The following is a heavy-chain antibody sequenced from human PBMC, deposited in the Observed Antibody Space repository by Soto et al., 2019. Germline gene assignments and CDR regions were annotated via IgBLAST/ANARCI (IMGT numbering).Heavy chain of an antibody. CDR3: ARGLPPYCSSIRCYVDYYYYGMDV. D-gene: IGHD2-2*01. CDR1: GFTFSDYY. V-gene: IGHV3-11*01. J-gene: IGHJ6*02. CDR2: INRSVDTI. Sequence: QVQLVESGGGLVKPGGSLRLSCAASGFTFSDYYMTWIRQAPGKGLEWVSYINRSVDTIYYADSVKGRFTISRDNAKNSLYLQMNSLRAEDTAVYYCARGLPPYCSSIRCYVDYYYYGMDVWGQGTTVTVSS.